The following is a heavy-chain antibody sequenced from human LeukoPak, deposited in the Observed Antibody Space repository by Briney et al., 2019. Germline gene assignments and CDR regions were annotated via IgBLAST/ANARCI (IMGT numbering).Heavy chain of an antibody. CDR3: ARDVGFRMVRGVMSDY. V-gene: IGHV1-8*02. CDR1: GYTFTSYD. J-gene: IGHJ4*02. D-gene: IGHD3-10*01. Sequence: SVKVSCKASGYTFTSYDINWVRQATGQGLEWMGWMNPNSGNTGYAQKFQGRVTMTRDTSISTAYMELSRLRSDDTAVYYCARDVGFRMVRGVMSDYWGQGTLVTVSS. CDR2: MNPNSGNT.